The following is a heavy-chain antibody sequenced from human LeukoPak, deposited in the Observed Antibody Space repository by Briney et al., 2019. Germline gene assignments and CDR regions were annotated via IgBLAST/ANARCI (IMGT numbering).Heavy chain of an antibody. V-gene: IGHV3-11*01. D-gene: IGHD6-13*01. J-gene: IGHJ6*02. CDR2: ISSSGSTI. CDR3: ARDDRVEAAAGTSYYYYGMDV. CDR1: GFTFSDYY. Sequence: GGSLRLSCAASGFTFSDYYMSWIRQAPGKGLEWVSYISSSGSTIYYADSVKGRFTISRDNAKNSLYLQMNSLRAEDTAVYYCARDDRVEAAAGTSYYYYGMDVWGQGTTVTVSS.